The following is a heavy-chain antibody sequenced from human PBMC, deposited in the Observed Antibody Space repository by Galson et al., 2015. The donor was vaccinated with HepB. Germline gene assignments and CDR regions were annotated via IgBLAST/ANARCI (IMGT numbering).Heavy chain of an antibody. Sequence: SVRVSCAASGFTQKTYYIHWVRHSQGGGLEWGSLISGDRNRRIYAECVRGRFTISRDNAKNTVYLQMNSLRVEDTAVYYCAGLGGTSALDVWGQGTTVTVCS. CDR3: AGLGGTSALDV. CDR1: GFTQKTYY. CDR2: ISGDRNRR. D-gene: IGHD1-26*01. J-gene: IGHJ6*02. V-gene: IGHV3-74*01.